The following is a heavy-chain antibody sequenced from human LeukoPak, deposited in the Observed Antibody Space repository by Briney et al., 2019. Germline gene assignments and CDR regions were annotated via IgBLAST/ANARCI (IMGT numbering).Heavy chain of an antibody. CDR3: ARDAPQGYFDY. D-gene: IGHD1-14*01. CDR1: GYTFTSYA. CDR2: INAGNGNT. V-gene: IGHV1-3*01. J-gene: IGHJ4*02. Sequence: ASVKVSCKASGYTFTSYAMHWVRQAPGQRLEWMGWINAGNGNTKYPQKFQGRVTITRDTSASTAYMGLSSLRSEDTAVYYCARDAPQGYFDYWGQGTLVTVSS.